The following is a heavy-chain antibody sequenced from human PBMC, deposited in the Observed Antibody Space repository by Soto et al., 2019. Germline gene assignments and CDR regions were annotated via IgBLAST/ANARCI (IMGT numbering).Heavy chain of an antibody. J-gene: IGHJ4*02. CDR2: IYWNDDK. CDR3: AHRGESMITFGGVIVQDPFDY. D-gene: IGHD3-16*02. Sequence: SGPTLVNPTQTLTLTCTFSGFSLSTSGVGVGWIRQPPGKALEWLALIYWNDDKRYSPSLKSRLTITKDTSKNQVVLTMTNMDPVDTATYYCAHRGESMITFGGVIVQDPFDYWGQGTLVTVSS. V-gene: IGHV2-5*01. CDR1: GFSLSTSGVG.